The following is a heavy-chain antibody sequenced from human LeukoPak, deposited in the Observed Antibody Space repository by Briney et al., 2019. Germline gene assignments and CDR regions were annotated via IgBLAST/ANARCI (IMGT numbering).Heavy chain of an antibody. CDR3: ARGHDWNYA. D-gene: IGHD1-7*01. CDR1: GFTFSRYA. Sequence: GGSLRLSCGASGFTFSRYAMSWVRQAPGKGLQWVSQIDGSGGAIYYADSVRGRFTISRDNSKNTLYLQMNSLRAEDTAVYYCARGHDWNYAWGQGTLVTVSS. CDR2: IDGSGGAI. J-gene: IGHJ5*02. V-gene: IGHV3-23*01.